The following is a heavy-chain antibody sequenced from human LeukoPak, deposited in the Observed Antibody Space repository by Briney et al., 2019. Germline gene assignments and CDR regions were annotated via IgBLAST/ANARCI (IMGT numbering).Heavy chain of an antibody. D-gene: IGHD3-22*01. CDR2: INSDGSST. V-gene: IGHV3-74*01. Sequence: GGSLRLSCAASGFTFSSYWMHWVRQAPGKGLVWVSRINSDGSSTSYADSVKGRFTISRDNAKNTLYLQMNSLRAEDTAVYYCARGPHTDYYDSSLDYWGQETLVTVSS. J-gene: IGHJ4*02. CDR3: ARGPHTDYYDSSLDY. CDR1: GFTFSSYW.